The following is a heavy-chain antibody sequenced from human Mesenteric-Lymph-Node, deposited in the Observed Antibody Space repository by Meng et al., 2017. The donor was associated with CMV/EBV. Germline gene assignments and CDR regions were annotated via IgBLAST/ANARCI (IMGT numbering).Heavy chain of an antibody. CDR3: TRLPLIPAAIEGAFDY. V-gene: IGHV3-21*01. J-gene: IGHJ4*02. CDR1: GFIFSSYS. D-gene: IGHD3-3*02. Sequence: GESLKISCAASGFIFSSYSMVWVRRAPGRGLEWISSIGSYSGYKYYADSVSGRFTISRDDAQSTVYLQMNSLRAEDTAVYYCTRLPLIPAAIEGAFDYWGQGTLVTVSS. CDR2: IGSYSGYK.